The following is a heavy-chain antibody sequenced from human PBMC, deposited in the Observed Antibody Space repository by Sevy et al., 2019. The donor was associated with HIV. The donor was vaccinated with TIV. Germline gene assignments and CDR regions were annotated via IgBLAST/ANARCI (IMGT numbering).Heavy chain of an antibody. CDR2: IYYSGST. J-gene: IGHJ4*02. CDR3: ASMYYYDSRTPFDY. CDR1: GGSISSYY. D-gene: IGHD3-22*01. V-gene: IGHV4-59*01. Sequence: SETLSLTCTVSGGSISSYYWSWIRQPPGKGLEWIGYIYYSGSTNYNPSLKSRVTISVDTSKNQSSLKLSSVTAADTAVYYCASMYYYDSRTPFDYWGQGTLVTVSS.